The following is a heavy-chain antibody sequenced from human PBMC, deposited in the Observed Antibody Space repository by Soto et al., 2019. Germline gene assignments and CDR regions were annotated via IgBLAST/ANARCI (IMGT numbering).Heavy chain of an antibody. CDR2: INQDGSEK. CDR1: GCTLSSYC. V-gene: IGHV3-7*01. D-gene: IGHD1-26*01. CDR3: ARELTVGPAELFQV. Sequence: EGSMRLSCALSGCTLSSYCMSWVRQPPGKGLELVANINQDGSEKDDVVSVKGGITISRYNAKNSLYLQMHSLRVEDTAVYYCARELTVGPAELFQVWGQGTLVTVSS. J-gene: IGHJ1*01.